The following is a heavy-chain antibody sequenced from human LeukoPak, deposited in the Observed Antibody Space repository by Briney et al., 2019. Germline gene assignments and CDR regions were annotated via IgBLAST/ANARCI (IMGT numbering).Heavy chain of an antibody. Sequence: PLETLSLTCSVSGASISGFYWSCLRQAPGKGLEWIGFLQRNPSATYNPSLSSRDTTSMVTAKTHFSLKLYYVTAADTAVYYGARHDDGVPKLRMDYWGRGALVTVS. V-gene: IGHV4-59*08. D-gene: IGHD2-8*01. CDR3: ARHDDGVPKLRMDY. J-gene: IGHJ4*02. CDR2: LQRNPSA. CDR1: GASISGFY.